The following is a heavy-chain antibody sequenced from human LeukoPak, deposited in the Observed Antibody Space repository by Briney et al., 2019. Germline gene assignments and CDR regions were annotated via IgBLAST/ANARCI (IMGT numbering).Heavy chain of an antibody. CDR3: AKMKGWRLYDYCMDV. CDR1: GGSIGIYY. Sequence: PSETLSLTCTVSGGSIGIYYWNWIRQPAGKGLEWIGRIFTSGIANYNPSLKSRVTMSVDTSKNQFSLNLSSVTAEDTAVYYCAKMKGWRLYDYCMDVWGKGTTVTVSS. V-gene: IGHV4-4*07. CDR2: IFTSGIA. D-gene: IGHD2-15*01. J-gene: IGHJ6*03.